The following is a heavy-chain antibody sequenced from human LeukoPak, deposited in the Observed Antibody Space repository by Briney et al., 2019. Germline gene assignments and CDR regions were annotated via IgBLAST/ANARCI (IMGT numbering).Heavy chain of an antibody. Sequence: SVKVSCKASGGTFNNYGFSWVRQAPGQGLEWMGGIIPIFGTAKYAQRFQGRVTMTEDTSTDTAYMELSSLRSEDTAVYYCARDEVYYYDSSGPDAFDIWGQGTMVTVSS. D-gene: IGHD3-22*01. V-gene: IGHV1-69*06. CDR1: GGTFNNYG. J-gene: IGHJ3*02. CDR2: IIPIFGTA. CDR3: ARDEVYYYDSSGPDAFDI.